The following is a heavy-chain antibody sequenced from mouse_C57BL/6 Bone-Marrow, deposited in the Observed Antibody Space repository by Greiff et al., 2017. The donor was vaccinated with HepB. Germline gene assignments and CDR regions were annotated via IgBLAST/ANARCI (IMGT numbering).Heavy chain of an antibody. CDR2: FYPGSGSI. Sequence: QVQLKESGAELVKPGASVKLSCKASGYTFTEYTIHWVKQRSGQGLEWIGWFYPGSGSIKYNEKFKDKATLTADKSSSTVYMELSRLTSEDSAVYFCARLYYYGSSYVGFAYWGQGTLVTVSA. V-gene: IGHV1-62-2*01. CDR3: ARLYYYGSSYVGFAY. CDR1: GYTFTEYT. J-gene: IGHJ3*01. D-gene: IGHD1-1*01.